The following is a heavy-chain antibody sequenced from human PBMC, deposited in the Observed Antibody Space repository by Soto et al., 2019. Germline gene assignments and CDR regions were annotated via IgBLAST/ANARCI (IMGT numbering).Heavy chain of an antibody. CDR3: ARRSRGIAVAHLDY. D-gene: IGHD6-19*01. CDR1: GGSISSSSYY. V-gene: IGHV4-39*01. J-gene: IGHJ4*02. Sequence: SETLSLTCTVSGGSISSSSYYWGWIRQPPGKGLEWIGSIYYSGSTYYNPSLKSRVTISVDTSKNQFSLKLSSVTAADTAVYYCARRSRGIAVAHLDYWGQGTLVTVSS. CDR2: IYYSGST.